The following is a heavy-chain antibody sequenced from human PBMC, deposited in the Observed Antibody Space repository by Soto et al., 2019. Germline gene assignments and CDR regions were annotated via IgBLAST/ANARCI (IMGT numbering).Heavy chain of an antibody. CDR3: ARKAVPDF. V-gene: IGHV3-30-3*01. CDR1: GFSFSKYA. Sequence: QVKLVESGGTVVQPGRSLRLSCAASGFSFSKYAMHWVRQAPGKGLGWVAVITYDATNEYYADSVKGRFTISRDNSNNTLSLHMSSLRLADTAVYYCARKAVPDFWGQGTLVTVSS. CDR2: ITYDATNE. J-gene: IGHJ4*02. D-gene: IGHD6-19*01.